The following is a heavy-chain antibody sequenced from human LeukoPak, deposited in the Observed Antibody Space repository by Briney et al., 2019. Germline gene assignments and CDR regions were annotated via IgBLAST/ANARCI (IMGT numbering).Heavy chain of an antibody. CDR1: GYTFTSYD. J-gene: IGHJ6*04. CDR2: MNPNSGNT. V-gene: IGHV1-8*03. Sequence: ASVKVSCKASGYTFTSYDINWVRQATGQGLEWMGWMNPNSGNTGYAQKFQGRVTITRNTSISTAYMELSSLSSEDTAVYYCARGPGAAAGMDVWGKGTTVTVSS. D-gene: IGHD6-13*01. CDR3: ARGPGAAAGMDV.